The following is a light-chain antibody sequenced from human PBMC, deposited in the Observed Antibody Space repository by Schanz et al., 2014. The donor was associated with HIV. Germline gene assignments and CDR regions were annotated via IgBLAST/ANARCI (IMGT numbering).Light chain of an antibody. CDR3: QQYSDWPPST. Sequence: EIVLTQSPATLYVSPGEGATLSCRASQSISNNLAWYQHNPGQAPRLLIYGAFTRATGIPVRFSGRGSGTEFTLTISGLQSEDFALYYCQQYSDWPPSTFGQGTKVEIK. CDR1: QSISNN. V-gene: IGKV3-15*01. J-gene: IGKJ2*01. CDR2: GAF.